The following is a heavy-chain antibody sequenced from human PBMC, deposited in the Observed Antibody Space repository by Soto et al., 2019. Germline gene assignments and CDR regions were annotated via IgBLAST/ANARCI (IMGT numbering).Heavy chain of an antibody. CDR2: LNPNSGDT. V-gene: IGHV1-2*02. D-gene: IGHD3-22*01. J-gene: IGHJ6*01. CDR3: ARGPPPYDSRTYHYSYYYGMDV. CDR1: GYSFTDYD. Sequence: VQLVQSGAEVMKPGASVKVSCKASGYSFTDYDMQWVRQAPGQGLEWMGWLNPNSGDTYFAQKFQGRVTMTWDTYISTAYMELSRLISDDTAVYFCARGPPPYDSRTYHYSYYYGMDVWGQGTTVTVSS.